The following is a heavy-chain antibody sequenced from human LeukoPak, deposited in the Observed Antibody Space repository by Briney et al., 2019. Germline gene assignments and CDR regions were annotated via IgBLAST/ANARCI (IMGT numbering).Heavy chain of an antibody. CDR1: GGSFSGYY. V-gene: IGHV4-34*01. D-gene: IGHD3-22*01. J-gene: IGHJ3*02. CDR3: ARERKYYYDSSGYHVIALDI. CDR2: INHSGST. Sequence: SETLSLTCAAYGGSFSGYYWSWIRQPPGKGLEWIGEINHSGSTNYNPSLKSRVTISVDTSKNQFSLRLSSVTAADTAAYYCARERKYYYDSSGYHVIALDIWGQGTMVTVSS.